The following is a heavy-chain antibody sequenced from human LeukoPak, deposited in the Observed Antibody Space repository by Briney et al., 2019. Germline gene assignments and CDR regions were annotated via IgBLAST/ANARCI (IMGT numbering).Heavy chain of an antibody. CDR1: GGTFSSYA. V-gene: IGHV1-69*13. CDR3: ARDLGTRYCSGGSCYYYYMDV. J-gene: IGHJ6*03. CDR2: IIPIFGTA. D-gene: IGHD2-15*01. Sequence: SVKVSCKASGGTFSSYAISWVRQAPGQGLEWMGGIIPIFGTANYAQKFQGRVTITADESTSTAYMELSSLRSEDTAVYYCARDLGTRYCSGGSCYYYYMDVRGKGTTVTVSS.